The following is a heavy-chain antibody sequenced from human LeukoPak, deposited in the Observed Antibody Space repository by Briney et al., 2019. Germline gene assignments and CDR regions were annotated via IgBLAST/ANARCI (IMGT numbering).Heavy chain of an antibody. V-gene: IGHV3-7*03. D-gene: IGHD6-13*01. CDR1: DFTFSSYW. Sequence: GGSLRLSCAASDFTFSSYWMSWVRQAPGKGLEWVANIKQDGSEKYYVDSVKGRFTISRDNAKNSLYLQMNSLKAEDTAVYYCARAVAAAGSYWGQGTLVTVSS. CDR2: IKQDGSEK. CDR3: ARAVAAAGSY. J-gene: IGHJ4*02.